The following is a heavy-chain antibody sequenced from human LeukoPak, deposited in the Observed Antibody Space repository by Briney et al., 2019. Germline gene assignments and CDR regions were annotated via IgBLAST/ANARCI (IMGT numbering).Heavy chain of an antibody. CDR2: INPNSGGT. V-gene: IGHV1-2*02. D-gene: IGHD6-13*01. CDR1: GYTFTGYY. Sequence: GASVKVSCKASGYTFTGYYMHWVRQAPGQGLEWRGWINPNSGGTNYAQKFQGRVTMTRDTSISTAYMELSRLRSDDTAVYYCARGVLGISSSWYDYWGQGTLVTVSS. J-gene: IGHJ4*02. CDR3: ARGVLGISSSWYDY.